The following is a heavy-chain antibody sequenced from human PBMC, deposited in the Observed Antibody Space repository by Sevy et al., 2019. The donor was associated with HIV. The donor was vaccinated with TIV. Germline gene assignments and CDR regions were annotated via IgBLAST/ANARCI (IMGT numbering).Heavy chain of an antibody. CDR2: MWFDGSNK. CDR3: ARDREFYDHGESGPTSAPDL. D-gene: IGHD4-17*01. J-gene: IGHJ5*02. Sequence: GGSLRLSCEASGFPFTNHGVHWVRQAPGKGLAWVALMWFDGSNKYYADSVKGRFTVSRVDSKNTLYLQMNSLRADDTAIYYCARDREFYDHGESGPTSAPDLWGQGTLVTVSS. CDR1: GFPFTNHG. V-gene: IGHV3-33*08.